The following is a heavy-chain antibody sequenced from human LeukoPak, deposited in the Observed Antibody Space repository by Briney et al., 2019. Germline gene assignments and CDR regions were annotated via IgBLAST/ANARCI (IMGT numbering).Heavy chain of an antibody. J-gene: IGHJ4*02. V-gene: IGHV3-30-3*01. CDR3: AKSREDTIFGVVIPFEY. CDR1: GFTFSSFA. CDR2: ISFDGGKE. Sequence: GGSLRLSCAASGFTFSSFAMHWLRQAPGKGLEWVAVISFDGGKEYYADSVKGRFTVSRDNSNNTFYLQMNSLRAEDTAVYYCAKSREDTIFGVVIPFEYWGQGTLVTVSS. D-gene: IGHD3-3*01.